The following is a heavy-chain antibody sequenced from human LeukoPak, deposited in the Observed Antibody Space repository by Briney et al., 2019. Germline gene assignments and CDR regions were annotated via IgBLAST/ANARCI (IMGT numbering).Heavy chain of an antibody. J-gene: IGHJ4*02. Sequence: SETLSLTCTVSGGSISSSSYYWGWIRQPPGKGLEWIGSIYYSGSTYYNPSLRSRVTISVDTSKNQFSLRLISVTAADTAVYYCARGRSSGRYIDYWGQGTLVTVSS. D-gene: IGHD6-19*01. CDR1: GGSISSSSYY. CDR2: IYYSGST. CDR3: ARGRSSGRYIDY. V-gene: IGHV4-39*01.